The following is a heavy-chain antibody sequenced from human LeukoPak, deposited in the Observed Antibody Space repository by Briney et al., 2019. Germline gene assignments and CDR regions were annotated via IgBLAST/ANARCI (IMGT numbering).Heavy chain of an antibody. CDR2: ISSSSSTI. CDR3: ARNMDYSNSVGDYSTFFFDY. D-gene: IGHD3-22*01. J-gene: IGHJ4*02. V-gene: IGHV3-48*01. CDR1: GFTFSSYS. Sequence: GGSLRLSCAASGFTFSSYSMNWVRQAPGKGLEWVSYISSSSSTIYYADSVKGRFTISRDNAKNSLYLQMNSLRAEDTAVYYCARNMDYSNSVGDYSTFFFDYWGRGTLVTVSS.